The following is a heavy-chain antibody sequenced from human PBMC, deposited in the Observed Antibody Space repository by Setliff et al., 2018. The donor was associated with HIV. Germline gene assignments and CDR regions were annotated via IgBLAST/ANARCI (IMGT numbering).Heavy chain of an antibody. V-gene: IGHV1-69*13. CDR3: GRDRTPYYYDSSGFNWFDP. Sequence: ASVKVSCKASGGTFSSYAISWVRQAPGQGLEWMGGIIPIIGTANYAQKFQGRVTITADESTSTAYMELSSLRSEDTAVYYCGRDRTPYYYDSSGFNWFDPWGQGTLVTVSS. CDR1: GGTFSSYA. D-gene: IGHD3-22*01. J-gene: IGHJ5*02. CDR2: IIPIIGTA.